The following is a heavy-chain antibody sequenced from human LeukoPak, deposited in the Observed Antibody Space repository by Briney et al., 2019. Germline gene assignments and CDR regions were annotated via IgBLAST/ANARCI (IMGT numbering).Heavy chain of an antibody. V-gene: IGHV1-2*02. CDR2: IKPNSGGT. J-gene: IGHJ6*03. CDR3: ARGVVAATFYYYMDV. CDR1: GYTFTGYY. Sequence: ASVKVSCKASGYTFTGYYIHWVRQAPGQGLEWMGWIKPNSGGTNYAQKFQGRVTMTRDTSLSTAYMEVSGLRSDDTAVYYCARGVVAATFYYYMDVWGKGTTVTVSS. D-gene: IGHD2-15*01.